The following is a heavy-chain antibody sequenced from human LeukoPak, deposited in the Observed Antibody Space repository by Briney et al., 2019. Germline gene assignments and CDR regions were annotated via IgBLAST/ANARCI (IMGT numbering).Heavy chain of an antibody. CDR1: GYTFTSYD. CDR2: MNPNSGNT. J-gene: IGHJ5*02. Sequence: ASVKVSCKASGYTFTSYDINWVRQATGQGLEWMGWMNPNSGNTGYAQKFQGRVTMTRNTSVSTAYMELSSLRSEDTAVYYCARAYYDFWSGYYDWFDPWGQGTLVTVSS. V-gene: IGHV1-8*01. D-gene: IGHD3-3*01. CDR3: ARAYYDFWSGYYDWFDP.